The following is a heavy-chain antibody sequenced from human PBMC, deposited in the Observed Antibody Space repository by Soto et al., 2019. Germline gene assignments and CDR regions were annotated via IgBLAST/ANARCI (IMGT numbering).Heavy chain of an antibody. D-gene: IGHD4-17*01. V-gene: IGHV1-18*04. J-gene: IGHJ5*02. Sequence: ASVKVSCKASGYTLTSYGISWVRQAPGQGLEWMGWISAYNGNTNYAQKLQGRVTMTTDTSTSTAYMELRSLRSDDTAVYYCGRDRRYGGNWFDPWXQXTLVTVSS. CDR2: ISAYNGNT. CDR3: GRDRRYGGNWFDP. CDR1: GYTLTSYG.